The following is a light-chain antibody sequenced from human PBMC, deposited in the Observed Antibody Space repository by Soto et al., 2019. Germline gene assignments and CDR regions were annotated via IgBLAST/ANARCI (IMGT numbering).Light chain of an antibody. CDR1: QSISAW. Sequence: DIQMTQSPSTLSASVGDRVTITCRASQSISAWLAWYQQKPGKAPKLLIYKASSLESGVPSRFSGSGSGTEFTLTIXSLQPXDFATYYCQQYNNYGSWTFGQGTKVVIK. CDR3: QQYNNYGSWT. V-gene: IGKV1-5*03. J-gene: IGKJ1*01. CDR2: KAS.